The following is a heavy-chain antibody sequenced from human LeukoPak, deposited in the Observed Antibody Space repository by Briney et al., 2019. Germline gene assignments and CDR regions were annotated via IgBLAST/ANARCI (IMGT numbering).Heavy chain of an antibody. CDR2: IYYSGST. D-gene: IGHD5-18*01. J-gene: IGHJ4*02. CDR3: ARGLRGYSSFCDY. CDR1: GGSISSGDYY. V-gene: IGHV4-30-4*01. Sequence: ASQTLSLTCTVSGGSISSGDYYWSWIRQPPGKGLEWIGYIYYSGSTYYNPSLKSRVTISVDTSKNQFSLKLSSVTAADTAVYYCARGLRGYSSFCDYWGQGTLVTVSS.